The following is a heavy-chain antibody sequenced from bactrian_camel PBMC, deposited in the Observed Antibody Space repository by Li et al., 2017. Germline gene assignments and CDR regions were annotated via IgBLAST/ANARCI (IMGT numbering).Heavy chain of an antibody. Sequence: HVQLVESGGGSVQAGGSLRLSCTAPPDTYTNNCMGWFRQTSGKELEWVSSITASGTTSYSNSVRGRFTISRDNAKNTLYLQLDSLSTEDTATYYCARGCPRLGLVAADLDRGQGTQVTVS. CDR1: PDTYTNNC. D-gene: IGHD7*01. CDR3: ARGCPRLGLVAADLD. J-gene: IGHJ4*01. V-gene: IGHV3S1*01. CDR2: ITASGTT.